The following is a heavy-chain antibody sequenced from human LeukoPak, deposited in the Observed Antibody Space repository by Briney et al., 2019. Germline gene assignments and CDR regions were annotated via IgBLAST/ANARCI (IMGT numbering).Heavy chain of an antibody. J-gene: IGHJ6*03. CDR2: INSDGSST. CDR1: GFTFSSYW. V-gene: IGHV3-74*01. D-gene: IGHD1-26*01. Sequence: GGSLRLSCAASGFTFSSYWMHWVRQAPGKGLVWVSRINSDGSSTSYADSVKGRFTIPRDNAKNTLYLQMNSLRAEDTAVYYCARGEGYYYYYMDVWGKGTTVTVSS. CDR3: ARGEGYYYYYMDV.